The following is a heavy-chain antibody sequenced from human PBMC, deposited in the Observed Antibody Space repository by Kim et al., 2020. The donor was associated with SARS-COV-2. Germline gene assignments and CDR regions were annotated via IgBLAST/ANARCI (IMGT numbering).Heavy chain of an antibody. J-gene: IGHJ2*01. Sequence: KFPGRVTMTRDTSTSTVYMELSSLRSEDTAVYYCARERDHDYGDYDCFDLWGRGTLVTVSS. CDR3: ARERDHDYGDYDCFDL. V-gene: IGHV1-46*01. D-gene: IGHD4-17*01.